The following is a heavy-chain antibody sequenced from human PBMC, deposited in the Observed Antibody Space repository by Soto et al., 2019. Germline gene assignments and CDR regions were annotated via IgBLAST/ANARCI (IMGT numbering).Heavy chain of an antibody. V-gene: IGHV5-51*01. Sequence: GESLKISRKGSGFRFSSYWIGWVRQMPGKGPEWMGIIYPGDSDTRYSPSFQGQVTISADKSINTAYLQWSSLKASDTAMYYCARGQPPAHPFDYWGQGTLVTVSS. CDR1: GFRFSSYW. J-gene: IGHJ4*02. CDR2: IYPGDSDT. CDR3: ARGQPPAHPFDY.